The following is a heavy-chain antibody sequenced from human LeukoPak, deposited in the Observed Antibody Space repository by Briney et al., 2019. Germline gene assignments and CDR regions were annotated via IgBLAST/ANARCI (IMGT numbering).Heavy chain of an antibody. J-gene: IGHJ4*02. CDR2: MNPNSGNT. CDR3: ARDEGDSGYDFPYYFDY. Sequence: ASVKVSCKASGYTFTSYDINWVRQATGQGLEWMGWMNPNSGNTGYAQKFQGRVTMTRNTSISTAYMELSSLRSEDTAVYYCARDEGDSGYDFPYYFDYWGQGTLVTVSS. D-gene: IGHD5-12*01. CDR1: GYTFTSYD. V-gene: IGHV1-8*01.